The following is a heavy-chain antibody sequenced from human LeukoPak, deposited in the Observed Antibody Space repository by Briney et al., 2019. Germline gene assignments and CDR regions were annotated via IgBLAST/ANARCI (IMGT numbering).Heavy chain of an antibody. J-gene: IGHJ4*02. Sequence: SETLSLTCTVSGGSISSSSYYWGWIRQPPGKGLEWIGSIYYSGSTYYNPSLKSRVTISVDTSKNQFSLKLSSVTAADTAVYYCARDNVLAASARDFDYWGQGTLATVS. V-gene: IGHV4-39*07. CDR2: IYYSGST. D-gene: IGHD6-13*01. CDR3: ARDNVLAASARDFDY. CDR1: GGSISSSSYY.